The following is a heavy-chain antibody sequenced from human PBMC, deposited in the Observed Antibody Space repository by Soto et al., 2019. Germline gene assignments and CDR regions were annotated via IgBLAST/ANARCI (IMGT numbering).Heavy chain of an antibody. CDR3: VRASFGYYYGGGAFDI. J-gene: IGHJ3*02. Sequence: GGSLRLSCAASGFTFSSYGMHWVRQAPGKGLEWVAVIWYDGSSKYYADSVKGRFTISRDNSKNTLYLQMNSLRAEDTAVYYCVRASFGYYYGGGAFDIWGQGTMVTVS. V-gene: IGHV3-33*01. D-gene: IGHD3-10*01. CDR1: GFTFSSYG. CDR2: IWYDGSSK.